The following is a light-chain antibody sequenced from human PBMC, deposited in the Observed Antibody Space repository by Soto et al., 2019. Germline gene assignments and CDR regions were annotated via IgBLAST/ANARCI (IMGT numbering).Light chain of an antibody. CDR2: EVT. CDR3: ASYAGSNKV. Sequence: QSVLTQPPSASGSPGQSVTISCTGTSSDVGGYDFVSWYQQQPGKAPKLMIFEVTKRPSGVPDRFSGSKSGNTASLTVSGLLPEDEADYYCASYAGSNKVFGTGTKVTVL. J-gene: IGLJ1*01. CDR1: SSDVGGYDF. V-gene: IGLV2-8*01.